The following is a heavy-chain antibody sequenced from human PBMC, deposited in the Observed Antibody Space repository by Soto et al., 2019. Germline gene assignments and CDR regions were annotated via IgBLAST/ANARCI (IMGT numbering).Heavy chain of an antibody. CDR3: ARDLDIVVAPAAKKFDP. Sequence: GKGLEWMGWINASNGTTKYSQKFQGRVTITRDTSASTACMELSSLRSEDTAVYICARDLDIVVAPAAKKFDPWGQGTLLTVSA. D-gene: IGHD2-2*03. V-gene: IGHV1-3*01. CDR2: INASNGTT. J-gene: IGHJ5*02.